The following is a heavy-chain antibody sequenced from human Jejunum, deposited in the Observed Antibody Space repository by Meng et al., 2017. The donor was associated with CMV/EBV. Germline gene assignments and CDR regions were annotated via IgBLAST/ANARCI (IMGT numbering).Heavy chain of an antibody. D-gene: IGHD4-17*01. J-gene: IGHJ4*02. CDR3: ARANYGFDY. CDR1: GFTFGDYY. V-gene: IGHV3-11*01. CDR2: ITGSGSTI. Sequence: LACAASGFTFGDYYMTWIRQAPGKGLEWVSYITGSGSTIYYADSVKGRFTISRDNAKNSLYLQMNSLRAEDTAVYYCARANYGFDYWGQGTLVTVSS.